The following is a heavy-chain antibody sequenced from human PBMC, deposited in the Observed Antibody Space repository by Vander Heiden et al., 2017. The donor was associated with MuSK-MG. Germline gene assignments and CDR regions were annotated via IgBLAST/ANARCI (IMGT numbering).Heavy chain of an antibody. CDR3: ARGGFGSGLPDLVDY. V-gene: IGHV4-4*02. CDR2: TSRSGIA. J-gene: IGHJ4*02. CDR1: GVSIAGYVW. D-gene: IGHD3-10*01. Sequence: QVQLKESGPRLVQPSGTLSLTCTVSGVSIAGYVWWSWVRQPPGKGLGWVAETSRSGIAGSHSSLGSRVSISVDKSKNQVSLTLNSVTAADTAVYYCARGGFGSGLPDLVDYWGQGILITVSS.